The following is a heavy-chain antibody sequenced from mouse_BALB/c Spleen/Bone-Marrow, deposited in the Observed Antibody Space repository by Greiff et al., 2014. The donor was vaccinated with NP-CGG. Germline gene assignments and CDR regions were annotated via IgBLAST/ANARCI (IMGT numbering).Heavy chain of an antibody. CDR3: ARHNYDETWFAY. J-gene: IGHJ3*01. Sequence: EVKLVESGGGLVQPGGSLKLSCATSGFTFSDYYMYWVRQTPEKRLEWVAYISNGGGSTYYPDTVKGRFTISRDNAKNTLYLQMSRLKSKDTAMYYCARHNYDETWFAYWGQGTLVTVSA. D-gene: IGHD2-4*01. CDR2: ISNGGGST. CDR1: GFTFSDYY. V-gene: IGHV5-12*02.